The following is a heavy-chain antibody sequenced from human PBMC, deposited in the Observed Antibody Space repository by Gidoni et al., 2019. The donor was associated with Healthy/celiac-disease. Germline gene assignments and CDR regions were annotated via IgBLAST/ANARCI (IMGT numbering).Heavy chain of an antibody. Sequence: VQLVESGGGVVQPGRSLRLSCAASGFTFSSYGMHCGRQAPGKGLAWVAVIWYDGSNKYYADSVKGRFTISRDNSKNTLYLQMNSLRAEDTAVYYCARDIQGYDYVWGSYRSDYFDYWGQGTLVTVSS. D-gene: IGHD3-16*02. V-gene: IGHV3-33*01. CDR1: GFTFSSYG. J-gene: IGHJ4*02. CDR2: IWYDGSNK. CDR3: ARDIQGYDYVWGSYRSDYFDY.